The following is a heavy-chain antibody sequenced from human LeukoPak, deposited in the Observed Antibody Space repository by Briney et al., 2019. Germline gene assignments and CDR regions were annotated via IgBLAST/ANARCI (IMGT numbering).Heavy chain of an antibody. Sequence: GASVKVSCKASGYTFTSYDINWVRQATGQGLEWMGWMNPNSGNTGYAQKFQGRVTMTRNASISTAYMELSSLRSEDTAVYYCAREFYGEHGGDYWGQGTLVTVSS. CDR1: GYTFTSYD. CDR3: AREFYGEHGGDY. J-gene: IGHJ4*02. D-gene: IGHD4-17*01. V-gene: IGHV1-8*01. CDR2: MNPNSGNT.